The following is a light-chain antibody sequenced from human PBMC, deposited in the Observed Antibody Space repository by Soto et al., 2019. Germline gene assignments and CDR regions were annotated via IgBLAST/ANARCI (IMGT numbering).Light chain of an antibody. J-gene: IGKJ1*01. V-gene: IGKV1-27*01. Sequence: DIQMTQSPSSLSASVGVRVTIPCRASQGISNYLAWYQQKPGKVPKLLIYAASTLQSGVPSRFSGSGSGTDFTLTISSLQPEDVSTYYCQKYNSAPTWTLGQGTKVDI. CDR2: AAS. CDR1: QGISNY. CDR3: QKYNSAPTWT.